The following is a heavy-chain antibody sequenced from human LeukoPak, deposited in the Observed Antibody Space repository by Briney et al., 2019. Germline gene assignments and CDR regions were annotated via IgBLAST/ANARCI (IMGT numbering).Heavy chain of an antibody. CDR1: GGSVRGYF. CDR3: ARRYRTGIFDC. CDR2: IYYSGST. J-gene: IGHJ4*02. Sequence: PSETLSLTCTVSGGSVRGYFWTWIRQPPGKGLEWIGYIYYSGSTNYNPSLKSRVTISVDTSKNQFSLNLSSVTAADTAVYYCARRYRTGIFDCWGQGTLVTVSS. V-gene: IGHV4-59*08. D-gene: IGHD7-27*01.